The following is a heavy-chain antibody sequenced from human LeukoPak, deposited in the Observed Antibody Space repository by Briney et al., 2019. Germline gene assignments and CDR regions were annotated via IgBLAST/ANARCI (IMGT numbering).Heavy chain of an antibody. V-gene: IGHV3-53*05. CDR1: GFTVTDNY. CDR3: AKARIAAAGKGYYYYYYMDV. Sequence: GGSLRLSCAASGFTVTDNYMNWVRQSSGKGLEWVSVIYGGGDTNYADSVKGRFIISRDNSKNTLYLQMNSLRAEDTAVYYCAKARIAAAGKGYYYYYYMDVWGKGTTVTVSS. J-gene: IGHJ6*03. D-gene: IGHD6-13*01. CDR2: IYGGGDT.